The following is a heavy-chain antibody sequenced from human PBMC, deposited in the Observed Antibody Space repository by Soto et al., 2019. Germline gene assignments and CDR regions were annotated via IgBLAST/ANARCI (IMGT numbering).Heavy chain of an antibody. J-gene: IGHJ4*02. V-gene: IGHV1-8*01. CDR2: MNPNSGNT. D-gene: IGHD5-12*01. CDR3: ARGTVATTPAGDY. CDR1: GYTFTSYD. Sequence: GASVKVSCKASGYTFTSYDINCVRQATGQGLGWMGWMNPNSGNTGYAQKFQGRVTMTRNTSISTAYMGLSSLRSEDTAVYYCARGTVATTPAGDYAGQGTLASVSS.